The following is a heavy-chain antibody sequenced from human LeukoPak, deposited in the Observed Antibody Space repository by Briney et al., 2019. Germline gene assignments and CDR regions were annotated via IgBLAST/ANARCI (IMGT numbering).Heavy chain of an antibody. CDR1: GFTSSSYW. CDR2: IKQDGSQK. Sequence: PGGSLRLSCAASGFTSSSYWMSWVRQAPGKGLEWVANIKQDGSQKYYVDSVKGRFTISRDNAKNSLSLQMNSLRAEDTAVYYCARDSPSSTSWGYWGQGTLVTVSS. J-gene: IGHJ4*02. V-gene: IGHV3-7*01. CDR3: ARDSPSSTSWGY. D-gene: IGHD2-2*01.